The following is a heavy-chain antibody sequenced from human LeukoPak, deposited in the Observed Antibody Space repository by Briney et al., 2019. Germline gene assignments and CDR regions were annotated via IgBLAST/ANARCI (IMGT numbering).Heavy chain of an antibody. CDR2: IYPGDSDT. D-gene: IGHD6-13*01. V-gene: IGHV5-51*01. CDR1: GYSFTSYW. Sequence: GESLKISCKGSGYSFTSYWIGWVRQMPGKGLEWMGIIYPGDSDTRYSPSFQGQVTISVDESISTAYLQWSSLKASDTAIYYCARQPGIAAAEIDYWGQGTPVTVSS. J-gene: IGHJ4*02. CDR3: ARQPGIAAAEIDY.